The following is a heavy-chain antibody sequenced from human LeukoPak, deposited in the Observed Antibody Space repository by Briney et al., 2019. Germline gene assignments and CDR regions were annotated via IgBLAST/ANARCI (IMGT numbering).Heavy chain of an antibody. CDR1: GYRFSTYW. D-gene: IGHD3-22*01. CDR2: IYPGDSDT. Sequence: GESLKISCKGSGYRFSTYWIAWVRQMPGKGLEWMGIIYPGDSDTRYSPSFQGQVTISADKSVNTAYLQWSSPKASDIAMYYCARPNITSYYDSRGYDAFDVWGQGTMVTVYS. V-gene: IGHV5-51*01. J-gene: IGHJ3*01. CDR3: ARPNITSYYDSRGYDAFDV.